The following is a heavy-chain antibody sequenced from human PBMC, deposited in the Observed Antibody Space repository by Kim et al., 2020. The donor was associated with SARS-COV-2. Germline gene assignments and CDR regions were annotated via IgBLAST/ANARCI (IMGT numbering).Heavy chain of an antibody. CDR3: ARGPPLLWFGEFYYFDY. CDR1: GGSISSGGYY. V-gene: IGHV4-31*03. J-gene: IGHJ4*02. Sequence: SETLSLTCTVSGGSISSGGYYWSWIRQHPGKGLEWIGYIYYSGSTYYNPSLKSRVTISVDTSKNQFSLKLSSVTAADTAVYYCARGPPLLWFGEFYYFDYWGQGTLVTVSS. CDR2: IYYSGST. D-gene: IGHD3-10*01.